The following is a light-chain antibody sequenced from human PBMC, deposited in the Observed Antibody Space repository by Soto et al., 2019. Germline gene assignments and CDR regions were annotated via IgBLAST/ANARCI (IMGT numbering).Light chain of an antibody. V-gene: IGLV2-14*01. CDR1: SSDIGGYKY. J-gene: IGLJ1*01. CDR2: EVS. CDR3: GSFTGGITPYV. Sequence: QSALTQPASVSGSPGQSITISCTGSSSDIGGYKYVSWYQQHPGKAPKLIIYEVSSRPSEVSNRFSGSKSGNTASLTISGLQADDEADYHCGSFTGGITPYVFGTGTKLTVL.